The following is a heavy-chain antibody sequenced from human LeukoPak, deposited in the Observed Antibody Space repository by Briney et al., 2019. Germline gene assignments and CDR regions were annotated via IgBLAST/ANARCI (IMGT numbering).Heavy chain of an antibody. Sequence: SETLSLTCAVSGYSISSSNWWGWIRQPPGKGLEWIGSIYYSGSTYYNPSLKSRVTISVDTSKNQFSLKLSSVTAADTAFYYCAREGVSHSYYFDYWGQGTLVTVSS. CDR2: IYYSGST. J-gene: IGHJ4*02. CDR3: AREGVSHSYYFDY. V-gene: IGHV4-28*03. CDR1: GYSISSSNW. D-gene: IGHD3-10*01.